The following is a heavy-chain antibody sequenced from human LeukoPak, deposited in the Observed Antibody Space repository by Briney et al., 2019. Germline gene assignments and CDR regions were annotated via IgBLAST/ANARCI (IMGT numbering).Heavy chain of an antibody. D-gene: IGHD3-9*01. CDR3: ASTFYDILTRLPFPDY. CDR2: IYYSGST. V-gene: IGHV4-59*01. CDR1: GGSISSYY. Sequence: PSETLSLTCTVSGGSISSYYWSWIRQPPGKGLEWIGYIYYSGSTNYNPSLKSRVTISVDTSKNQFSLKLSSVTAADTAVYYCASTFYDILTRLPFPDYWGQGTLVTVSS. J-gene: IGHJ4*02.